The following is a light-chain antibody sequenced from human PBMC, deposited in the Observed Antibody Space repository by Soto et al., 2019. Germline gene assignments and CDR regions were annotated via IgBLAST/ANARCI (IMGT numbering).Light chain of an antibody. V-gene: IGLV1-44*01. CDR2: SNN. CDR3: AAWDDSLNGVV. CDR1: SSNIGSKT. Sequence: QSVLTQPPSASRTPGQRVTISCSGSSSNIGSKTVNWYQQLPGTAPKLLIYSNNQRPSGVPDRFSGSKSGTSASLAISGLQSEDEAYYYCAAWDDSLNGVVFGGGTKLTFL. J-gene: IGLJ2*01.